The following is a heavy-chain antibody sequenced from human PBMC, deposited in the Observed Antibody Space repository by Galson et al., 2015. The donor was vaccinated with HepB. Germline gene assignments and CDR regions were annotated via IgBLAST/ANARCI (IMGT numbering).Heavy chain of an antibody. CDR1: GGSIGSCY. Sequence: ETLSLTCTVSGGSIGSCYWSWIRQPPGKGLEWIGHISYSGSTNYNPSLKSRVTISVDTSKKQFSLKLRSVTAADTALYYCARDRRRYCLSTGCYANAFDIWDQGTMVTISS. D-gene: IGHD2-2*01. CDR2: ISYSGST. V-gene: IGHV4-59*01. J-gene: IGHJ3*02. CDR3: ARDRRRYCLSTGCYANAFDI.